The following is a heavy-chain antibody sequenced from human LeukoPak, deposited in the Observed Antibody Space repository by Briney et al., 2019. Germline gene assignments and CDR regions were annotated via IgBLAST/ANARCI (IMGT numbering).Heavy chain of an antibody. CDR2: IWYDGSKK. CDR3: AKDVAGSHFDS. J-gene: IGHJ4*02. V-gene: IGHV3-33*06. D-gene: IGHD1-26*01. CDR1: GFTFSNSG. Sequence: GGSLRLSCAASGFTFSNSGMRWVRQAPGKGLEWVAVIWYDGSKKNYGDSVKGRFTISRDNSNNTVFLQMNSLRAEDTALYYCAKDVAGSHFDSWGQGTLVTVSS.